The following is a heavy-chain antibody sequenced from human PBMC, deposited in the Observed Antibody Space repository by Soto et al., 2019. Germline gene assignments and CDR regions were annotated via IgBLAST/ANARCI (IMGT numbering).Heavy chain of an antibody. CDR2: INHSGST. CDR1: GGSFSGYY. D-gene: IGHD2-2*01. J-gene: IGHJ6*02. V-gene: IGHV4-34*01. Sequence: PSETLSLTCAVYGGSFSGYYWSWIRQPPGKGLEWIGEINHSGSTNYNPSLKSRVTVSVDTSKNQFSLKLSSVTAADTAVYYCARGRYCSSTSCPWALRGYGMDVWGQGTTVTVSS. CDR3: ARGRYCSSTSCPWALRGYGMDV.